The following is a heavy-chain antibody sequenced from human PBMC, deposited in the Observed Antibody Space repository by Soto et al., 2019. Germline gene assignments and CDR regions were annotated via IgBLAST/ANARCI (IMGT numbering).Heavy chain of an antibody. CDR3: ARLRTYDLMTAPDY. J-gene: IGHJ4*02. Sequence: QVQLQESGPGLVKPSGTLSLTCVVSGGSISSSNWWSWVRQPPGKGLEWIGEIYHSGRTNYNPSLKSRVTISLDKSKNQFSLKLSSVTAKDTAVYYCARLRTYDLMTAPDYWGQGTLVTVSS. CDR2: IYHSGRT. V-gene: IGHV4-4*02. CDR1: GGSISSSNW. D-gene: IGHD2-21*02.